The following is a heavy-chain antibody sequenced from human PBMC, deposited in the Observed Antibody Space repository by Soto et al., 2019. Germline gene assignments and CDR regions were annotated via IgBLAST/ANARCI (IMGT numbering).Heavy chain of an antibody. CDR1: GFTFSSFA. V-gene: IGHV3-23*01. J-gene: IGHJ4*02. Sequence: EVQLLESGGGLVQPGGSLRLSCAASGFTFSSFAMSWVRQAPGKGLEWVSAIGSRGDSTYYADSVKGRFTISRDNSKNTLYLQMNSLRAEDTDVYYCAKDLIYGYNSGRTFDSWGQGTLVTVSS. D-gene: IGHD6-19*01. CDR2: IGSRGDST. CDR3: AKDLIYGYNSGRTFDS.